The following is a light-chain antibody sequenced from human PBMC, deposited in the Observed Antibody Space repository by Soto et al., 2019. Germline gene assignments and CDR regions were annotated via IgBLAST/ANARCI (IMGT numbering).Light chain of an antibody. CDR1: QSVTNDD. V-gene: IGKV3-20*01. CDR3: QQYGDSTRT. J-gene: IGKJ2*01. Sequence: EIVLTQSPGSLSLSPGERVALSCRASQSVTNDDLAWYQQKFGQAPRLLISRASRRATGIPDRFSGFGSGTDFTLTISRLEPEDSALYFCQQYGDSTRTFGQGTKLEIK. CDR2: RAS.